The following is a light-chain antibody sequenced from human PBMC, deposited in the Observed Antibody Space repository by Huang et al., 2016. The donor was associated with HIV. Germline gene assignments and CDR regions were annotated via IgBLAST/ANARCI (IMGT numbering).Light chain of an antibody. Sequence: DIQMTQSPSTRSASVGDRVTITCRASQTITNWLAWYQQKPGKAPKHLTYKASTLETVVPSMFSGSGSGTEFTLTINSMQPDDFATYYCQQYSSWRTFGQGTKVE. CDR1: QTITNW. V-gene: IGKV1-5*03. J-gene: IGKJ1*01. CDR3: QQYSSWRT. CDR2: KAS.